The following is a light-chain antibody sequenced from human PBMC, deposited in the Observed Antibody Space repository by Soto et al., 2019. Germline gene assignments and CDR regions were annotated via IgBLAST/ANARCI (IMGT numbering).Light chain of an antibody. J-gene: IGKJ1*01. CDR3: QQYFRWPPWT. Sequence: EFLVTQSPATLSVSPGEGVTLSCRASQSVSTDLAWYQQKPGQAPRLLIYGASIRAIGVPDRFSGSGSGTDFTFTISSLQSEDSAIYYCQQYFRWPPWTFGQGTKVDI. CDR1: QSVSTD. CDR2: GAS. V-gene: IGKV3-15*01.